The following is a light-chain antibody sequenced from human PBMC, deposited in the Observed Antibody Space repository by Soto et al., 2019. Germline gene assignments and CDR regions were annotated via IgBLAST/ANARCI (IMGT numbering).Light chain of an antibody. V-gene: IGKV3-11*01. CDR1: QSVSSY. Sequence: EIVLTQSPATLSLSPGERATLSCRASQSVSSYLAWYQQKPGQAPRLLIYDASNRATGIPARFSGSGSGTDFTLTISSLEPEDFAVCYCQQRSSLPPGRTFGQGTKLEIK. CDR2: DAS. J-gene: IGKJ2*01. CDR3: QQRSSLPPGRT.